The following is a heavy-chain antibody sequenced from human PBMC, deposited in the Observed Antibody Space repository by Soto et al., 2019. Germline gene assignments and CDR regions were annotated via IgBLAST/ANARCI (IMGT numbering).Heavy chain of an antibody. CDR1: GFSLSGYW. V-gene: IGHV3-7*01. CDR2: IKQDGSER. J-gene: IGHJ4*02. CDR3: ARSSGWLHDY. Sequence: LRLSCAASGFSLSGYWMNWVRQAPGRGLEWVAIIKQDGSERYYVDSVKGRFTISRDNAKDSLYLQMSSLRVEDTALYYCARSSGWLHDYWGQGTLVTVSS. D-gene: IGHD6-19*01.